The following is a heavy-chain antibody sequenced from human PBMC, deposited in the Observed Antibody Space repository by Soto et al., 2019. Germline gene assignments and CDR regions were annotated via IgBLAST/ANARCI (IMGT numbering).Heavy chain of an antibody. J-gene: IGHJ4*02. CDR3: AWGDFDD. D-gene: IGHD3-16*01. CDR1: GLTVSENF. Sequence: EVQLVESGGGLVQPGGSLRLSCAASGLTVSENFMSWVRQAPGKGLEWVSVVFRGGDTYHAASVKGRFTISRDSSRNTLYLQMNSLRVEHTAVYFCAWGDFDDWGQGTLVTVSS. V-gene: IGHV3-66*01. CDR2: VFRGGDT.